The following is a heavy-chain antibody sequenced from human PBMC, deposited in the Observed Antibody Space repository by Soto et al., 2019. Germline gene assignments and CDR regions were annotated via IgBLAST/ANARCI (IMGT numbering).Heavy chain of an antibody. V-gene: IGHV5-51*01. CDR1: GYIFSNYW. J-gene: IGHJ6*02. Sequence: GESLKISCKASGYIFSNYWIAWVRQMPGKGPEWMGITYPYDSDTRYSPSFEGQVTISADMSIATAYLQWSSLQASDTAMYFCARPTTSGSAVRYYYSSGMDVWGQGTTVTASS. CDR3: ARPTTSGSAVRYYYSSGMDV. CDR2: TYPYDSDT. D-gene: IGHD3-10*01.